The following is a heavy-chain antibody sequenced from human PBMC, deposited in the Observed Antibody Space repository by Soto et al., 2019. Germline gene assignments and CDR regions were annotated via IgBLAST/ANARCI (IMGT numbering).Heavy chain of an antibody. D-gene: IGHD1-26*01. CDR3: AKDGGGGGQWELFYLDS. J-gene: IGHJ4*02. CDR2: ISFDGSLQ. CDR1: GFTFRDFG. Sequence: QVQLVESGGGVVQPGRSLRLSCVASGFTFRDFGMHWVRQAPGKGLEWVAVISFDGSLQYYADPVKGRLTISRDNSEETVQLQMSSLGVEDTAIYQCAKDGGGGGQWELFYLDSWGQGTLVSVSS. V-gene: IGHV3-30*18.